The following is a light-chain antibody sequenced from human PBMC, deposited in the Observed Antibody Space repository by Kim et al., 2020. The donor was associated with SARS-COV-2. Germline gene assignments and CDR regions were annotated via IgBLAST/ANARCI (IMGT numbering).Light chain of an antibody. CDR3: QQFGSSSPYT. Sequence: STGERATLSCRTSQSISSNYLAWYKQKPGQAPRLRIYGASSRATGIPDRFSGSGSGTDFTLTINRLEPEDFAVYYCQQFGSSSPYTFGQGTKLEI. CDR2: GAS. CDR1: QSISSNY. J-gene: IGKJ2*01. V-gene: IGKV3-20*01.